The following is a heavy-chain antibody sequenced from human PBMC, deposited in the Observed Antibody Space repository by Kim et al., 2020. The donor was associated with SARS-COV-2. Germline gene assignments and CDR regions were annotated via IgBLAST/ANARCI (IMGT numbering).Heavy chain of an antibody. CDR3: ARATLSDYYGSGSYYEYGMDV. V-gene: IGHV4-31*03. CDR1: GGSISSGGYY. D-gene: IGHD3-10*01. J-gene: IGHJ6*02. CDR2: IYYSGST. Sequence: SETLSLTCTVSGGSISSGGYYWSWIRQHPGKGLEWIGYIYYSGSTYYNPSLKSRVTISVDTSKNQFSLKLSSVTAADTAVYYCARATLSDYYGSGSYYEYGMDVWGQGTTVTVSS.